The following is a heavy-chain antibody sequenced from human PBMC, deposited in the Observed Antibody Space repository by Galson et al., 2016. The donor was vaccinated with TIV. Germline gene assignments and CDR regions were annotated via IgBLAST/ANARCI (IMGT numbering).Heavy chain of an antibody. CDR3: AREFFCGGSCYYFDQ. V-gene: IGHV3-30*04. J-gene: IGHJ4*02. D-gene: IGHD2-21*01. CDR1: GFTFSTFA. Sequence: SLRLSCAASGFTFSTFAIHWVRQAPGKGLEWVAVITYDGSDKYYAESVKGRFTISRDNAKNSLFLQMSSLRVEDTALYYCAREFFCGGSCYYFDQWGQGTPVSVSS. CDR2: ITYDGSDK.